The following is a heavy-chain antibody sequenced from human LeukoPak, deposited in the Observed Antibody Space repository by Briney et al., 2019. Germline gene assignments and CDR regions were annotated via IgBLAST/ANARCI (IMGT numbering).Heavy chain of an antibody. V-gene: IGHV4-39*01. J-gene: IGHJ4*02. D-gene: IGHD6-13*01. CDR3: ARLSWLGKRNYFDY. Sequence: SETLSLTCTVSGGSISSSSYYWGWIRQPPGKGLEWIGSIYYSGSTYYNPPLKSRVTISVDTSKNQFSLKLSSVTAADTAVYYCARLSWLGKRNYFDYWGQGTLVTVSS. CDR1: GGSISSSSYY. CDR2: IYYSGST.